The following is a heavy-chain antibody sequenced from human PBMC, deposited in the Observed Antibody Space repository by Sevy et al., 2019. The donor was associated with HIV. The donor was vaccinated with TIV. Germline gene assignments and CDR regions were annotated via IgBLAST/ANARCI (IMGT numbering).Heavy chain of an antibody. CDR1: GFTFSSYG. V-gene: IGHV3-33*01. D-gene: IGHD3-22*01. CDR2: IWYDGSNK. Sequence: GGSLRLSCAASGFTFSSYGMHWVRQAPGKGLEWVAVIWYDGSNKYYADSVKGRFTISRDNSKNTLYLQMNSLRAEDTAGYYCARDRGDYYDSSGYYFDYWGQGTLVTVSS. J-gene: IGHJ4*02. CDR3: ARDRGDYYDSSGYYFDY.